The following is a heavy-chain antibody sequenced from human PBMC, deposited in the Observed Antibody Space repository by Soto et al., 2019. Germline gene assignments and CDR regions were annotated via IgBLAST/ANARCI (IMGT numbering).Heavy chain of an antibody. Sequence: ASVKVSCKASGYTFIDYDINWVLLAPGRGLEWMGWMNPNTGNTRYAQHFQGRFIMTRDTSISTAFMELSSLRSEDTAVYYCARGKLATLTDFWGQGTLVTVSS. CDR1: GYTFIDYD. CDR2: MNPNTGNT. J-gene: IGHJ4*02. CDR3: ARGKLATLTDF. D-gene: IGHD5-12*01. V-gene: IGHV1-8*01.